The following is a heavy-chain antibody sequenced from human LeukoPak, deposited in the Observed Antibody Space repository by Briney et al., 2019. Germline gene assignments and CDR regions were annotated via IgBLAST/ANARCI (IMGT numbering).Heavy chain of an antibody. CDR3: ARDRRVGLRGYFDY. Sequence: GASVKVSCKASGGTFSSYAISWVRQAPGQGLEWMGRIIPILGIANYAQKFQGRVTITADKSTSTAYMELSSLRSEDTAVYYCARDRRVGLRGYFDYWGQGTLVTVSS. CDR2: IIPILGIA. J-gene: IGHJ4*02. D-gene: IGHD1-26*01. V-gene: IGHV1-69*04. CDR1: GGTFSSYA.